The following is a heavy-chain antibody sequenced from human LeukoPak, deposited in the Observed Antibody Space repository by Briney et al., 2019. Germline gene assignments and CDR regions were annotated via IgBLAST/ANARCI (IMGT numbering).Heavy chain of an antibody. CDR1: GGSFSGYY. CDR2: INHSGST. J-gene: IGHJ4*02. Sequence: PSETLSLTCAVYGGSFSGYYWSWIRQSPGKGLEWIGEINHSGSTNYNPSLKSRVTISVDTSKNQFSLKLSSVTAADTAVYYCARGYRVYYGSGSYIHWGQGTLVTVSS. V-gene: IGHV4-34*01. D-gene: IGHD3-10*01. CDR3: ARGYRVYYGSGSYIH.